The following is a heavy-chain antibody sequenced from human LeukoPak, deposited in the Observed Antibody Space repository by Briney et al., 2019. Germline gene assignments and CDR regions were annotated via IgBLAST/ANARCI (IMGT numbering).Heavy chain of an antibody. D-gene: IGHD1-20*01. V-gene: IGHV4-4*07. Sequence: SETLFLTCTVSGGSISSYYWSWIRQPAGKGLEWIGRIYTSGSTNYNPSLKSRVTMSVDTSKNQFSLKLSSVTAADTAVYYCARDNWLDPLYGMDVWGQGTTVTVSS. CDR2: IYTSGST. J-gene: IGHJ6*02. CDR3: ARDNWLDPLYGMDV. CDR1: GGSISSYY.